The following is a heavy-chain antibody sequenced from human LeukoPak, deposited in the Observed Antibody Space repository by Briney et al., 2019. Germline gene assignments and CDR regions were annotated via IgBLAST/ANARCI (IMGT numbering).Heavy chain of an antibody. J-gene: IGHJ4*02. D-gene: IGHD2-2*01. CDR3: ATSRGYCSSTSCRDDYYFDY. CDR2: MNPNSGNT. Sequence: ASVKVSCKASGGTFNDYALNWVRQATGQGLEWMGWMNPNSGNTGYAQKFQGRVTITRNTSISTAYMELSSLKSEDTAVYYCATSRGYCSSTSCRDDYYFDYWGQGTLVTVSS. CDR1: GGTFNDYA. V-gene: IGHV1-8*01.